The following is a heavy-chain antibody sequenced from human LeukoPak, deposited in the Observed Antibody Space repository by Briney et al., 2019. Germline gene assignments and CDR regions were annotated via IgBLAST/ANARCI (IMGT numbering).Heavy chain of an antibody. CDR3: STTYYYDSSEGY. CDR2: IKSKTDGGTT. D-gene: IGHD3-22*01. CDR1: GFTFRNAG. J-gene: IGHJ4*02. V-gene: IGHV3-15*07. Sequence: PGGSLRLSCAASGFTFRNAGMNWVRQAPGKGLEGVGRIKSKTDGGTTDYAAPVKGRFTISRDDSKNTLYLQMNSLKTEDTAVYYCSTTYYYDSSEGYWGQGTLVTVSS.